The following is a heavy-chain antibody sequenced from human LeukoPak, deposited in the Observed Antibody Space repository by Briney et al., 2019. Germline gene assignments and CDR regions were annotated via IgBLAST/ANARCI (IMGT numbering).Heavy chain of an antibody. CDR1: GFTVSSNY. CDR2: IYSGGST. Sequence: PGGSPRLSCAASGFTVSSNYMSWVRQAPGKGLEWVSVIYSGGSTYYADSVKGRFTISRDNSKNTLYLQMNSLSAEDTAVYYCARDTYYYNSSAFYHYYYGMDVWGQGTTVTVSS. V-gene: IGHV3-53*01. CDR3: ARDTYYYNSSAFYHYYYGMDV. D-gene: IGHD3-22*01. J-gene: IGHJ6*02.